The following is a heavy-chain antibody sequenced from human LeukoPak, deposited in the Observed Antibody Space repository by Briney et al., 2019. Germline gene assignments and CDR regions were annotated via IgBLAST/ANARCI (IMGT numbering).Heavy chain of an antibody. Sequence: SSETLSLTCAVYGGSFSGYYWSWIRQPTGKGLEWIGEINHSGSTNYNPSLKSRVTISVDTSKNQFSLKLSSVTAADTAVYYCARGNVDTAMAEGNWFDPWGQGTLVTVSS. V-gene: IGHV4-34*01. J-gene: IGHJ5*02. D-gene: IGHD5-18*01. CDR2: INHSGST. CDR3: ARGNVDTAMAEGNWFDP. CDR1: GGSFSGYY.